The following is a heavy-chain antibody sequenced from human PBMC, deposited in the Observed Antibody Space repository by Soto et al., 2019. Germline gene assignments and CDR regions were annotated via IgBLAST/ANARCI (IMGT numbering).Heavy chain of an antibody. CDR2: IWYDGSNK. V-gene: IGHV3-33*01. CDR3: ARGRTEWELLPGSFDY. Sequence: PGGSLRLSCAASGFTFSSYGMHWVRQAPGKGLEWVAVIWYDGSNKYYADSVKGRFTISRDNSKNTLYLQMNSLRAEDTAVYYCARGRTEWELLPGSFDYWGQGTLVTVSS. CDR1: GFTFSSYG. J-gene: IGHJ4*02. D-gene: IGHD1-26*01.